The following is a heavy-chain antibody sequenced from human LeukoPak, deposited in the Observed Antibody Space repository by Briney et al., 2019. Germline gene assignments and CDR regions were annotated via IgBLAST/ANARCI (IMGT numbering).Heavy chain of an antibody. J-gene: IGHJ4*02. V-gene: IGHV4-34*01. CDR2: INHSGST. CDR3: ARSRSYGYRDVDY. Sequence: SETLSLTCAVYGGSFSGYYWSWIRQPPGKGLEWIGEINHSGSTNYNPSLKSRVTISVDTSKDQFSLKLSSVTAADTAVYYCARSRSYGYRDVDYWGQGTLVTVSS. CDR1: GGSFSGYY. D-gene: IGHD5-18*01.